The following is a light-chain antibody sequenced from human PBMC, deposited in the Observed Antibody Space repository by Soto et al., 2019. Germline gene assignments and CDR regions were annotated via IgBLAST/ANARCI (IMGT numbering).Light chain of an antibody. J-gene: IGLJ3*02. CDR2: SNT. V-gene: IGLV1-40*01. CDR3: QSYESGWGV. CDR1: NSNIGAGYD. Sequence: QSVLTQPPSVSGAPGQRVTISCTGSNSNIGAGYDVHRYQQYPGTAPKLLIYSNTNRPSGVPDRFSASKSGTSASLAITGLQAEDEAYYYCQSYESGWGVFGGGTKLTVL.